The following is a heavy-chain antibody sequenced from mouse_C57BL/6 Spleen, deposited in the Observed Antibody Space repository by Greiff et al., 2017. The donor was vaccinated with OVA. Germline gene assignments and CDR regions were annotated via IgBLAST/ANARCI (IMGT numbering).Heavy chain of an antibody. CDR1: GYTFTTYP. CDR3: ARHGNYQRAWFAY. J-gene: IGHJ3*01. V-gene: IGHV1-47*01. Sequence: VQLQESGAELVKPGASVKMSCKASGYTFTTYPIEWMKQNHGKSLEWIGNFHPYNDDTKYNEKFKGKATLTVEKSSSTVYLELSRLTSDDSAVYYCARHGNYQRAWFAYWGQGTLVTVSA. D-gene: IGHD2-1*01. CDR2: FHPYNDDT.